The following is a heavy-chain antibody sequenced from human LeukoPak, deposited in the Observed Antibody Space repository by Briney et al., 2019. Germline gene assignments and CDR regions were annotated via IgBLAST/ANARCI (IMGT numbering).Heavy chain of an antibody. CDR3: ARVIQAYSSGWYRSFDY. D-gene: IGHD6-19*01. CDR2: ISSSSSYI. CDR1: GFTFSNYA. J-gene: IGHJ4*02. Sequence: PGRSLRLSCAASGFTFSNYAFHWVRQAPGKGLEWVSSISSSSSYIYYADSVKGRFTISRDNAKNSLYLQMNSLRAEDTAVYFCARVIQAYSSGWYRSFDYWGQGTLVTVSS. V-gene: IGHV3-21*01.